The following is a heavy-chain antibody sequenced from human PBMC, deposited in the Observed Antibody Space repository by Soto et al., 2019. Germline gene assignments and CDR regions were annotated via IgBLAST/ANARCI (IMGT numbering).Heavy chain of an antibody. CDR2: IYSGGST. J-gene: IGHJ4*02. CDR3: ARMDDSSGYYSTRPSYYFDY. D-gene: IGHD3-22*01. V-gene: IGHV3-66*01. Sequence: SCAASGFAVSSNYMSWVRQAPGKGLEWVSVIYSGGSTYYADSVKGRFTISRDNSKNTLYLQMNSLRAEDTAVYYCARMDDSSGYYSTRPSYYFDYWGQGTLVTVSS. CDR1: GFAVSSNY.